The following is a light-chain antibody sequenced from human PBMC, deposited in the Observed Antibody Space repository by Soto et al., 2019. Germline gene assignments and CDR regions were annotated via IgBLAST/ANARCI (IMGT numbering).Light chain of an antibody. V-gene: IGKV3-11*01. J-gene: IGKJ3*01. CDR1: QSVSRY. CDR3: QHYGGAAFI. Sequence: EIVLTQSPATLSLSPGERATLSCRASQSVSRYLAWYQQKPSQAPRLLIYDASYMATGIPARFSSSGSGTAFRLTISLVQSDDFAVYYCQHYGGAAFIFSPGT. CDR2: DAS.